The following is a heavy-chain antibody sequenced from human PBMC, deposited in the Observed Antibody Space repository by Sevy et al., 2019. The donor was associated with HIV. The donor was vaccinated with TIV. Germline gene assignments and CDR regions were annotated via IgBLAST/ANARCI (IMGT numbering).Heavy chain of an antibody. D-gene: IGHD3-9*01. Sequence: SETLSLTCTVSGGSISSYYWSWIRQPPGKRLEWIGYIYYSGSTNYNPSLKSRVTISVDTSKNQLSLKLRSVTAADTAVYYCARESYDILPGSRGMDVWGQGTTVTVSS. V-gene: IGHV4-59*01. CDR1: GGSISSYY. CDR3: ARESYDILPGSRGMDV. J-gene: IGHJ6*02. CDR2: IYYSGST.